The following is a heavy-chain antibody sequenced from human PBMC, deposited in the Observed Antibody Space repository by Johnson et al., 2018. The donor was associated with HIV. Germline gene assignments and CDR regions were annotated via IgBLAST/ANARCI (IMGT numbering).Heavy chain of an antibody. CDR3: ARAWSLGAFDI. CDR2: ISSSGSTI. V-gene: IGHV3-11*04. J-gene: IGHJ3*02. D-gene: IGHD2-15*01. Sequence: QVQLVESGGGLVQPGRSLRLSCAASGFTFDDYGISWIRQAPGKGLEWVSYISSSGSTIYYADSVKGRFTISRDNAKNTLYLQMNSLRAEDTAVYYCARAWSLGAFDIWGQGTMVTVSS. CDR1: GFTFDDYG.